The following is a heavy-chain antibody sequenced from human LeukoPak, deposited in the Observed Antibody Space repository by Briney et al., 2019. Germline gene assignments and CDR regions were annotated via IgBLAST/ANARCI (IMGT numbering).Heavy chain of an antibody. Sequence: PGGSLRLSCVASGFTFSSYWMAWVRQAPGKGLEWVANINHDGSEKYYVDSVKGRFAISRDNAKNSLFLQMNSLRAEDTAVYYCARDRGYSTFDMWGQGTMVTVSS. CDR1: GFTFSSYW. J-gene: IGHJ3*02. CDR3: ARDRGYSTFDM. CDR2: INHDGSEK. D-gene: IGHD5-18*01. V-gene: IGHV3-7*05.